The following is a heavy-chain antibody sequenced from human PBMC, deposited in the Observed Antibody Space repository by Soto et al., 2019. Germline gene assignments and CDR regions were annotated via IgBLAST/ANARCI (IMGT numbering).Heavy chain of an antibody. D-gene: IGHD6-13*01. V-gene: IGHV4-31*03. CDR2: IFYSWST. CDR3: ARGYRESGYSSSWVFVY. J-gene: IGHJ4*02. CDR1: GGSINSGGYY. Sequence: QVQLQESGPGLVKPSQTLSLICTVSGGSINSGGYYWNWIRQHPGKGLEWIGYIFYSWSTYYNPSPTSRLTISADTYANRFSRTLSSLTAADTAVYFCARGYRESGYSSSWVFVYWGQATLVTVSS.